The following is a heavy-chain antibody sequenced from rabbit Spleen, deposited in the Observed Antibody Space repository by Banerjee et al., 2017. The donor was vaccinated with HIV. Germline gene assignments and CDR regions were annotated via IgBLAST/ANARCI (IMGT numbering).Heavy chain of an antibody. J-gene: IGHJ4*01. CDR1: GFSFSSNYY. D-gene: IGHD4-1*01. Sequence: QSLEESGGGLVQPEGSLTLTCTASGFSFSSNYYMCWVRQAPGKGLEWIACIATGSSGFTYYASWAKGRFTCSKASSTTVTLQMTSLTAADTATYFCARDLTDAIGWNFGWWGPGTLVTVS. CDR2: IATGSSGFT. CDR3: ARDLTDAIGWNFGW. V-gene: IGHV1S40*01.